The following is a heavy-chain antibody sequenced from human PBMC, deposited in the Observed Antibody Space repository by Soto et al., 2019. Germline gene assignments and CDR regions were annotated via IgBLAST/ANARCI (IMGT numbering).Heavy chain of an antibody. V-gene: IGHV4-31*03. CDR2: IYYSGST. D-gene: IGHD6-6*01. Sequence: PSVTLSLTCTVSGGSISSGGYYWSWIRQHPGKGLEWIGYIYYSGSTYYNPSLKSRVTISVDTSKNQFSLKLSSVTAADTAVYYCARAGVIAARRGTRPFDYWGQGTLVTVSS. CDR3: ARAGVIAARRGTRPFDY. J-gene: IGHJ4*02. CDR1: GGSISSGGYY.